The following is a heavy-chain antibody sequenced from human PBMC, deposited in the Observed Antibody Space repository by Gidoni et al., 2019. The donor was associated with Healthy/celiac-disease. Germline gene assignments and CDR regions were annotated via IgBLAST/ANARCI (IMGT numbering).Heavy chain of an antibody. CDR3: ARHQGAYCGGDCYFRKNWYFDR. J-gene: IGHJ2*01. CDR1: GYSLTSYW. V-gene: IGHV5-51*01. Sequence: ELQLVHSGAEVKKPGDSLKTSCKGSGYSLTSYWIGWVRQRLWQGLDWMGIIYPGDSETRYSPSFQGQVTIAADKSISTAYLQWSSLKDSDTAMYYCARHQGAYCGGDCYFRKNWYFDRWGRGTLVTVSS. D-gene: IGHD2-21*02. CDR2: IYPGDSET.